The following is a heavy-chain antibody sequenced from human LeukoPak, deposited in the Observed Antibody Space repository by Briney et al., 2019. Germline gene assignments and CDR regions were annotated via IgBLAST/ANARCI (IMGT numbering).Heavy chain of an antibody. V-gene: IGHV3-7*01. Sequence: GGSLRLSCAVSGFTFSSYWMSWVRQAPGKGLEWVANIKQDGSEKYYVDSVKGRFTISRDNAKNSLYLQMNSLRAEDTAVYYCASIAAAGTEEFDYWGQGTLVTVSS. CDR1: GFTFSSYW. D-gene: IGHD6-13*01. CDR2: IKQDGSEK. J-gene: IGHJ4*02. CDR3: ASIAAAGTEEFDY.